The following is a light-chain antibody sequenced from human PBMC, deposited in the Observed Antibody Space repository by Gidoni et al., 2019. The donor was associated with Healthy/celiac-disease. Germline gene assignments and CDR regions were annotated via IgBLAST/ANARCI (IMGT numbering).Light chain of an antibody. CDR3: QQSYSTPRVT. V-gene: IGKV1-39*01. J-gene: IGKJ2*01. CDR1: HSISSY. CDR2: AAS. Sequence: DIQMTQSPSSLSASVGDRVTITCRASHSISSYLNWSQQKPGKAPKLLIYAASSLQSGVPSRFSGSGAGTDVTLTISSLQPEDFATYYCQQSYSTPRVTFGQGTKLEIK.